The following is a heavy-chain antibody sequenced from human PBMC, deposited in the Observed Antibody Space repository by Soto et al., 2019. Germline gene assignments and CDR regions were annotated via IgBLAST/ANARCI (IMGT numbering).Heavy chain of an antibody. CDR3: ARDYCSGGSCHAFDI. V-gene: IGHV1-46*01. CDR1: GYTFTSYY. J-gene: IGHJ3*02. CDR2: INPSGGST. Sequence: ASVKVSCKASGYTFTSYYMHWVQQAPGQGLEWMGIINPSGGSTSYAQRFQGRVTMTRDTSTSTVYMELSSLRSEDTAVYYCARDYCSGGSCHAFDIWGQGTMVTVSS. D-gene: IGHD2-15*01.